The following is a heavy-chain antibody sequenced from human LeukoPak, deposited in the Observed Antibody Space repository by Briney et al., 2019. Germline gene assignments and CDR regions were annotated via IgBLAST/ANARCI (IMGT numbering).Heavy chain of an antibody. CDR2: ISSSSSYI. CDR3: ARGTTYDIWTGYYFDYFDY. J-gene: IGHJ4*02. V-gene: IGHV3-21*01. CDR1: GFTFSSYS. Sequence: GGSLRLSCAASGFTFSSYSMNWVRQAPGKGLEWVSSISSSSSYIYYTDSVKGRFTISRDNAKNSLYLQMNSLRAEDTAVYYCARGTTYDIWTGYYFDYFDYWGQGTLVTVSS. D-gene: IGHD3-9*01.